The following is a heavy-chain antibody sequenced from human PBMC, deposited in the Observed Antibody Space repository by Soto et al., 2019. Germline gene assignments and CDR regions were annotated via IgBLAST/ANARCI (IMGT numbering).Heavy chain of an antibody. CDR1: GGTFSSFA. V-gene: IGHV1-69*01. Sequence: QVQLVQSGAEVKKPGSSVTVSCKTSGGTFSSFALSWVRQAPGQGLAWMGGIIPIFGTASYAEKFQGSVTITADESTSTAYMELSSLRSEDTAVDYCARGSHAITGDEAFDCWGQRTMVTVSS. J-gene: IGHJ3*01. CDR3: ARGSHAITGDEAFDC. CDR2: IIPIFGTA. D-gene: IGHD7-27*01.